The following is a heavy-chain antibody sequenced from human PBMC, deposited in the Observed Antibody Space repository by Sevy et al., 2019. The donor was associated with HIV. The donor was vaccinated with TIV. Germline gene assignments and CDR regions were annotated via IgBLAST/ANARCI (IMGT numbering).Heavy chain of an antibody. CDR2: ISGSGTRT. CDR1: GFSFDSYG. Sequence: GGSLRLSCAVSGFSFDSYGMTWVRQAPGKGLEWVSAISGSGTRTYYADSVKGRFIISRDNSKNTLDLQMNSLRAEDRAFYYLWKGGGHYDPDEIAYYFYYYNMDVWGKGTTVTVSS. V-gene: IGHV3-23*01. CDR3: WKGGGHYDPDEIAYYFYYYNMDV. D-gene: IGHD3-22*01. J-gene: IGHJ6*03.